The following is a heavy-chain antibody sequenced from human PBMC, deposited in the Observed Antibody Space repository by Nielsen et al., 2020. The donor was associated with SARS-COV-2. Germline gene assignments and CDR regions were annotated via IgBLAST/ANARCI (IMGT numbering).Heavy chain of an antibody. Sequence: GESLKISCAASGFTFNIYAMAWVRRAPGRGLQWVTGVSASGGSTYYTDSVKGRFTISRDNTKNTLFLQMDSLRAEDTAIYYCARGGVVPALFYYYYIDVWGRGTRVTVSS. D-gene: IGHD3-3*01. CDR2: VSASGGST. V-gene: IGHV3-23*01. J-gene: IGHJ6*03. CDR1: GFTFNIYA. CDR3: ARGGVVPALFYYYYIDV.